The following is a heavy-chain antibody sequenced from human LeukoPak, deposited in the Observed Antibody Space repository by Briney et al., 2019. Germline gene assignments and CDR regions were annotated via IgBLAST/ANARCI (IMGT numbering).Heavy chain of an antibody. V-gene: IGHV3-23*01. CDR1: GFTFSTFA. J-gene: IGHJ3*02. CDR2: IFPSGGEI. Sequence: GGSLRLSCAASGFTFSTFAMIWVRQPPGKGLEWVSSIFPSGGEIHYADSVRGRFTISRDNSKSTLSLQMNSLRAEDTAIYYCARYRFVVGATDSFDMWGQGTTVTVSS. D-gene: IGHD1-26*01. CDR3: ARYRFVVGATDSFDM.